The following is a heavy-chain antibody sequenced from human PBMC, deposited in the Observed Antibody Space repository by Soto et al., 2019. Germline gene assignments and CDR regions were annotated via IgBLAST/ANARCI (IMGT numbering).Heavy chain of an antibody. J-gene: IGHJ6*02. CDR3: ARQGSWPYYYYGLDV. Sequence: QVQLVQSGPEVKKPGASVKVSCEASGYTFTTSGISWVRQAPGQGLEWMGWISTYNGDTNAAQKFQGRVTMTADTSTGTAYMELMSLTSDDTAVYYCARQGSWPYYYYGLDVWGQGTTVTVSS. V-gene: IGHV1-18*01. D-gene: IGHD1-26*01. CDR1: GYTFTTSG. CDR2: ISTYNGDT.